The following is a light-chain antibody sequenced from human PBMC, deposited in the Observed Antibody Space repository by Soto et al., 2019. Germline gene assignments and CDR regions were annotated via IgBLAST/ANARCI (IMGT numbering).Light chain of an antibody. V-gene: IGLV1-44*01. J-gene: IGLJ3*02. CDR3: AAWEDSLHGWV. CDR2: SNN. CDR1: SSNIGSNT. Sequence: QLVLTQPPSASGTPGQRVTISCSGSSSNIGSNTVNWYQQLPGTAPKLLIYSNNQRPSGVPDRFSGSKSGTSASLAISGLQCEDEADYYCAAWEDSLHGWVFGGGTKLTVL.